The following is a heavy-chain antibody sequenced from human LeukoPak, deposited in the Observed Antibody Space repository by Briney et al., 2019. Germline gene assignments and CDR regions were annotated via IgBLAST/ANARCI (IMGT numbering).Heavy chain of an antibody. Sequence: GGSLILSWAASGFTFSSYAMSWVRQAPGKGLEWVSVINGSGSSTNYADSVKGRFTISRDNSKNTLYLQMNSLRADDTAVYYCAKDRSDSSNWYLGDYWGQGTLVTVSS. CDR3: AKDRSDSSNWYLGDY. D-gene: IGHD6-13*01. V-gene: IGHV3-23*01. CDR1: GFTFSSYA. J-gene: IGHJ4*02. CDR2: INGSGSST.